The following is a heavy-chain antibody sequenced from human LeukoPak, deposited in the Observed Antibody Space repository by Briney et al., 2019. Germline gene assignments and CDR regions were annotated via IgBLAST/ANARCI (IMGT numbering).Heavy chain of an antibody. Sequence: PGGPLKLSFAASGFTFITYSMNWVRQAPGKGLEWVSSISSSSSYIYYADSVKGRFTISRDNAKNSLYLQMNSLRAEDTAVYYCARVTNRPDYWGQGTLVTVSS. J-gene: IGHJ4*02. CDR3: ARVTNRPDY. CDR1: GFTFITYS. D-gene: IGHD1-14*01. V-gene: IGHV3-21*01. CDR2: ISSSSSYI.